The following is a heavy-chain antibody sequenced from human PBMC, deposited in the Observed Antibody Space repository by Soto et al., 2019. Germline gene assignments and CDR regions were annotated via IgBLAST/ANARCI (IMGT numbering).Heavy chain of an antibody. CDR1: GFTFSSYW. CDR2: INSDGSSA. CDR3: ARDLPTNGDGMDV. J-gene: IGHJ6*02. Sequence: RRLSCAASGFTFSSYWMHWVRQAPGKGLVWVSRINSDGSSATYADSVKGRFTVSRDNAKNTLYLQMNSLRAEDTAVYYCARDLPTNGDGMDVWGQGTTVTVSS. V-gene: IGHV3-74*01. D-gene: IGHD2-8*01.